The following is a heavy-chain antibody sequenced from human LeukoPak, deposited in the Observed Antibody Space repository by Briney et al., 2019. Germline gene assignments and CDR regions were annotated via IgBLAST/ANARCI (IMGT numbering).Heavy chain of an antibody. D-gene: IGHD3-9*01. Sequence: PGGSLRLSCAASGFTFSSNYMSWVRQAPGKGLEWVSVIYSGGSTYYADSVKGRFTISRDNSKNTLYLQMNSLRAEDTAVYYCARDRRYFDRYYFDYWGQGTLVTVSS. V-gene: IGHV3-66*01. CDR2: IYSGGST. CDR3: ARDRRYFDRYYFDY. J-gene: IGHJ4*02. CDR1: GFTFSSNY.